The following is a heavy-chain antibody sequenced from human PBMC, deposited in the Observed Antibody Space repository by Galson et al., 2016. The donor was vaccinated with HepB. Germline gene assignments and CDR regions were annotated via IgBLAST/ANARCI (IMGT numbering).Heavy chain of an antibody. CDR3: ARDYSSSGWYSEYYFDY. CDR1: GFSFSNYG. Sequence: SLRLSCAASGFSFSNYGMHWVRQAPGKGLEWVAVIWYDGSNKYYSDSVKGRFTISRDDSKNTLYLQMNSLRAEDTAVYYCARDYSSSGWYSEYYFDYWGQGTLVTVPS. CDR2: IWYDGSNK. J-gene: IGHJ4*02. V-gene: IGHV3-33*01. D-gene: IGHD6-19*01.